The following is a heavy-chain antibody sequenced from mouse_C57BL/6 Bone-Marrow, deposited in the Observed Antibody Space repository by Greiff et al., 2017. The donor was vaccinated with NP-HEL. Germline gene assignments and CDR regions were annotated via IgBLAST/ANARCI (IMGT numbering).Heavy chain of an antibody. J-gene: IGHJ1*03. CDR2: FYPGSGSI. CDR1: GYTFTEYT. V-gene: IGHV1-62-2*01. Sequence: QVQLQQSGAELVKPGASVKLSCKASGYTFTEYTIHWVKQRSGQGLEWIGWFYPGSGSIKYNVKFKDKATLTADKSSSTVYMELSRLTSEDSAVYFCARHEDYYYGGAHWYFDVWGTGTTVTVSS. CDR3: ARHEDYYYGGAHWYFDV. D-gene: IGHD1-1*01.